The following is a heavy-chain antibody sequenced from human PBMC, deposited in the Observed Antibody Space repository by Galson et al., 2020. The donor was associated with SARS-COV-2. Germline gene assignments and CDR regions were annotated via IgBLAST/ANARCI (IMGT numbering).Heavy chain of an antibody. J-gene: IGHJ5*02. CDR3: ARDKGYIVVVPAAMRGGWFDP. CDR1: GYTFTSYG. V-gene: IGHV1-18*01. D-gene: IGHD2-2*01. Sequence: ASVKVSCKASGYTFTSYGISWVRQAPGQGLEWMGWISAYNGNTNYAQKLQGRVTMTTDTSTSTAYMELRSLRSDDTAVYYCARDKGYIVVVPAAMRGGWFDPWGQGTLVTVSS. CDR2: ISAYNGNT.